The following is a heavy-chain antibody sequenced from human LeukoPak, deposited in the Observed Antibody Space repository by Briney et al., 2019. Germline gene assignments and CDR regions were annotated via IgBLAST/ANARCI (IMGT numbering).Heavy chain of an antibody. CDR2: IYYSGST. J-gene: IGHJ4*02. CDR3: ARRLRGFSV. Sequence: SETLSLTCTVSGGSISSSSYYWGWIRQPPGKGLEWTGSIYYSGSTYYNPSLKSRVTISVDTSKNQFSLKLSSVTAADTAVYYCARRLRGFSVWGQGTLVTVSS. D-gene: IGHD3-10*01. CDR1: GGSISSSSYY. V-gene: IGHV4-39*01.